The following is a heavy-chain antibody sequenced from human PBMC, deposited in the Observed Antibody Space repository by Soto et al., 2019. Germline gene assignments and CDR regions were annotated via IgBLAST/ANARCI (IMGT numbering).Heavy chain of an antibody. J-gene: IGHJ4*02. V-gene: IGHV5-51*01. D-gene: IGHD3-22*01. CDR3: ARLEVTSYYFDY. CDR2: IYPGDSDT. CDR1: GYSFTSYW. Sequence: ESLNISCKGSGYSFTSYWIGWVRQMPGKGLEWMAIIYPGDSDTRYSPSFQRQVTLSADKSISTAYLQWSSLKGSDTAMYYCARLEVTSYYFDYWGQGTLVTVSS.